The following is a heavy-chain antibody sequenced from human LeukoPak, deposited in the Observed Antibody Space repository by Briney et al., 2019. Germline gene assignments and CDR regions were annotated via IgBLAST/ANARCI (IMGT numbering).Heavy chain of an antibody. CDR3: ARADSSGYYGWYFDL. V-gene: IGHV3-7*03. Sequence: GGSLRLSCAASGFTFSSYWMNWVRQATGKGLEWVANIKQDGSAKYYVDSVKGRFTISRDNAKNSVYLQMNSLRAEDTAVYYCARADSSGYYGWYFDLWGRGTLVTVSS. D-gene: IGHD3-22*01. CDR2: IKQDGSAK. CDR1: GFTFSSYW. J-gene: IGHJ2*01.